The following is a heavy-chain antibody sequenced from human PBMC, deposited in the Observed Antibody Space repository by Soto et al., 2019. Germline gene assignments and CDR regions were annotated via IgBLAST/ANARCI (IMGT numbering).Heavy chain of an antibody. CDR1: GFTFSSYG. V-gene: IGHV3-33*01. CDR3: ARDGYCTNGVCYTNYYYYYMEV. J-gene: IGHJ6*03. D-gene: IGHD2-8*01. CDR2: IWYDGGNK. Sequence: GGSLRLSCAASGFTFSSYGMHWVRQAPGKGLEWVAVIWYDGGNKYYADSVKGRFTISRDNSKNTLYLQMNSLRAEDTAVYYCARDGYCTNGVCYTNYYYYYMEVWGKGTTVTVSS.